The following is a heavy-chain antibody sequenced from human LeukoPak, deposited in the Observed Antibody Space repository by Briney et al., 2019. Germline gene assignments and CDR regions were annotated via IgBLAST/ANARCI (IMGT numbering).Heavy chain of an antibody. CDR1: GFTFSIYS. Sequence: PGGSLRLSCAASGFTFSIYSMDWVRQAPGKGLEWVSSISSSGSYIYYADSLKGRFTISRDNAKNSLYLQMNSLGAEDTAVYYCAREDASSWDYWGQGILVTVSS. CDR3: AREDASSWDY. V-gene: IGHV3-21*01. D-gene: IGHD6-13*01. CDR2: ISSSGSYI. J-gene: IGHJ4*02.